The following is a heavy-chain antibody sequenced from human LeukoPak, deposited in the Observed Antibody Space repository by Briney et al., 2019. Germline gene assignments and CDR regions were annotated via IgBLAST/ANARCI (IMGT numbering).Heavy chain of an antibody. CDR1: GGSISSSSYY. J-gene: IGHJ4*02. V-gene: IGHV4-39*07. CDR3: ATYTDYVSF. D-gene: IGHD4-17*01. CDR2: IYYSGST. Sequence: PSETLSLTCTVSGGSISSSSYYWGWIRQPPGKGLEWIGSIYYSGSTYYNPSLKSRVTISVDTSKNQFSLKLSSVTAADTAVYYCATYTDYVSFWGQGTLVTVSS.